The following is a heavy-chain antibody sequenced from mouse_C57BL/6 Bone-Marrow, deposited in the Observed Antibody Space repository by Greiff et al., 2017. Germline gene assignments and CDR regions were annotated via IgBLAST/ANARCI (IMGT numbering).Heavy chain of an antibody. CDR2: ISDGGSYT. CDR1: GFTFSSYA. J-gene: IGHJ3*01. Sequence: EVKLVESGGGLVKPGGSLKLSCAASGFTFSSYAMSWVRQTPEKRLEWVATISDGGSYTYYPDNVKGRFTISRDNTKNNLYLKMSQLKSEDTALYYCARGVITTVGTYWGQGTLVTVSA. CDR3: ARGVITTVGTY. V-gene: IGHV5-4*03. D-gene: IGHD1-1*01.